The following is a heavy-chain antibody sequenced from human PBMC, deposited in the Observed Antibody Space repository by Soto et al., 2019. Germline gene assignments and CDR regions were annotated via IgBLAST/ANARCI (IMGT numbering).Heavy chain of an antibody. Sequence: PGGSLRLSCAASGFTFSSYDMNWVRQAPGKGLEWVSAIGAYANTYYADSVKGRFTISRDDSRNTVHLQLNSLRVDDTAVYYCAKESTVGSPGDYFDSWGQGTLVTVSS. J-gene: IGHJ4*02. CDR3: AKESTVGSPGDYFDS. CDR2: IGAYANT. CDR1: GFTFSSYD. V-gene: IGHV3-23*01. D-gene: IGHD1-26*01.